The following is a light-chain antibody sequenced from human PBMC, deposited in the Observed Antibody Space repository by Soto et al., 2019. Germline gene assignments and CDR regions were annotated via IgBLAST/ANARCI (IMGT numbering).Light chain of an antibody. CDR1: SSDIGAYNY. Sequence: QSALAQPPSASGSPGQSVTISCTGTSSDIGAYNYVSWYQQYPGKAPKLIIYDVNQRPSGVPDRFSGSKSGNTASLTVSGLQAEDEAVYYCNSCAGGANVVFGGGTK. CDR3: NSCAGGANVV. J-gene: IGLJ2*01. CDR2: DVN. V-gene: IGLV2-8*01.